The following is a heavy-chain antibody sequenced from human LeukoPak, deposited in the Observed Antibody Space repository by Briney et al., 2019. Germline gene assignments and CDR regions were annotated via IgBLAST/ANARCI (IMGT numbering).Heavy chain of an antibody. Sequence: GGSLRLXCAASGFSFSSDAMSWVRQAPGKGLEWVSAVSGIGGRTYYADSVKGRFTISRDNSENTRYLQMNSLRAEDTAVYYSAISRPYYDFWSGYYNEDYYYYMDVWGKGTTVTVSS. J-gene: IGHJ6*03. CDR3: AISRPYYDFWSGYYNEDYYYYMDV. V-gene: IGHV3-23*01. CDR1: GFSFSSDA. CDR2: VSGIGGRT. D-gene: IGHD3-3*01.